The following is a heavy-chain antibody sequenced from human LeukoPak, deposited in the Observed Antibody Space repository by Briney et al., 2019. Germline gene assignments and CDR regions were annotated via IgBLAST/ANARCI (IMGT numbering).Heavy chain of an antibody. CDR2: ISYDGSYK. J-gene: IGHJ4*02. V-gene: IGHV3-30*18. CDR1: GFTFSNYG. D-gene: IGHD2-2*01. Sequence: TGRSLRLSCAASGFTFSNYGMHWVRQAPGKGLEWVTVISYDGSYKYYADSVKGRFTISRDNSKNTLYLQMNSLRAEDTAVYYCAKEKVVVAPAAILDYWGQGTLVTVSS. CDR3: AKEKVVVAPAAILDY.